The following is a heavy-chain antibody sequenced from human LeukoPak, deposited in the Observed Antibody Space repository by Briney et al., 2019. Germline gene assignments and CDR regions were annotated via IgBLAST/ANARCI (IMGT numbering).Heavy chain of an antibody. D-gene: IGHD2-15*01. CDR3: ARLWSTDCNGGSYPHQPNY. Sequence: PSETLSLTCTVSGGSISSSAYHWGWIRQPPGKGLEWIGSFYYSGRTYYNLSLKSRVTISVDTSKNQFSLKVSSVTAADTAVYYCARLWSTDCNGGSYPHQPNYWGQGTLVTVSS. CDR2: FYYSGRT. CDR1: GGSISSSAYH. V-gene: IGHV4-39*01. J-gene: IGHJ4*02.